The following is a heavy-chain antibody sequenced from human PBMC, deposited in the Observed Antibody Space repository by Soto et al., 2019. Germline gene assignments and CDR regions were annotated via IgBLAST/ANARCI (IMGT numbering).Heavy chain of an antibody. D-gene: IGHD3-16*02. J-gene: IGHJ4*02. CDR1: GYTFTGYA. Sequence: GASVKVSCKASGYTFTGYAMHWVRQAPGQRLEWMGWINAGNGNTKYSQKFQGRVTMTRDTSTSTVYMELSSLRSEDTAVYYCARAEEGPLSFSDYWGQGTLVTVSS. CDR3: ARAEEGPLSFSDY. CDR2: INAGNGNT. V-gene: IGHV1-3*01.